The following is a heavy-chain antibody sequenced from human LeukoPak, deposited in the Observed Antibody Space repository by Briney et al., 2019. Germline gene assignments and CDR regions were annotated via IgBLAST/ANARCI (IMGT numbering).Heavy chain of an antibody. CDR1: GFTFGDYA. CDR2: IRSKAYGGTT. J-gene: IGHJ6*03. V-gene: IGHV3-49*04. CDR3: TRVALDRYLDWLLDDYYYYYMDV. D-gene: IGHD3-9*01. Sequence: GGSLRLSCTASGFTFGDYAMSWVRQAPGKGLEWVGFIRSKAYGGTTEYAASVKGRFTISRDDSKSIAYLQMNSLKTEDTAVYYCTRVALDRYLDWLLDDYYYYYMDVWGKGTTVTVSS.